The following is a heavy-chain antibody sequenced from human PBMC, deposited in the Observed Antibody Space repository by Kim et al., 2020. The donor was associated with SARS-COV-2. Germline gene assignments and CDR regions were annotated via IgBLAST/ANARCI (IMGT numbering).Heavy chain of an antibody. CDR2: IAWYSRGI. CDR1: GFTLEDYA. CDR3: AGKKGGQTYFDY. V-gene: IGHV3-9*01. Sequence: GGSLRLSCAASGFTLEDYAMHWVRQTPGKGLEWVSGIAWYSRGIVYADSVKGRFTISRDNAKNSLYLQMNSLTTEDTALYYCAGKKGGQTYFDYWGQGT. D-gene: IGHD3-16*01. J-gene: IGHJ4*02.